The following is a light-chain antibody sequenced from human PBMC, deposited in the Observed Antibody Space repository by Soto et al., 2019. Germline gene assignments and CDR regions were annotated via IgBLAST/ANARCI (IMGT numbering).Light chain of an antibody. V-gene: IGLV2-11*01. CDR2: DVN. CDR3: CSYVGTNWV. J-gene: IGLJ3*02. Sequence: QSVLTQPRSVSGSPGQSVTISCTGTSKYVSWYQQHPGKAPKFMIYDVNERPSGVPDRFSGSKSGNTASLTISGLQAEDEADYYCCSYVGTNWVFGGGTKVTVL. CDR1: SKY.